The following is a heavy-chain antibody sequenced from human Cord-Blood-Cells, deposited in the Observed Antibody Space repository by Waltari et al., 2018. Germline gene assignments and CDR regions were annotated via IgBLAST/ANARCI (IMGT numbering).Heavy chain of an antibody. CDR3: ARLATFGGVIVDY. CDR2: IYYSGST. J-gene: IGHJ4*02. V-gene: IGHV4-39*01. CDR1: GCSISSSSYY. Sequence: QLQLQESGPGLVKPSETLSLTCTVSGCSISSSSYYWGWIRQPPGKGLEWIGSIYYSGSTYYNPSLKSRVTISVDTSKNQFSLKLSSVTAADTAVYYCARLATFGGVIVDYWGQGTLVTVSS. D-gene: IGHD3-16*02.